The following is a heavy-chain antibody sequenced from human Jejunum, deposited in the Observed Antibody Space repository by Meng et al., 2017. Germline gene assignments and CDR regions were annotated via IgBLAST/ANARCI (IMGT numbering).Heavy chain of an antibody. D-gene: IGHD3-16*01. CDR3: VREFRGGYFDY. Sequence: QVQLVQSGAEVKKPGASVKVSCKSSEYSFSNYYLHWMGQAPGQGLEWLGVSNPDGGSTNYAQKFQGRVTMTRDTSANTVYMELGSLKSEDTAVYYCVREFRGGYFDYWGQGTLVTVSS. V-gene: IGHV1-46*01. CDR2: SNPDGGST. J-gene: IGHJ4*02. CDR1: EYSFSNYY.